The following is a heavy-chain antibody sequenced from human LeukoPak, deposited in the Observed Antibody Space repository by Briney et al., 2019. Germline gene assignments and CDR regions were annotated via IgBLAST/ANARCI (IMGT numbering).Heavy chain of an antibody. CDR1: GFTFSSYA. D-gene: IGHD3-9*01. J-gene: IGHJ4*02. V-gene: IGHV3-30*04. CDR2: ISYDGSNK. Sequence: GGSLRLSCAASGFTFSSYAMHWVHQAPGKGLEWVAVISYDGSNKYYADSVKGRFTISRDNSKNTLYLQMNGLRAEDTAVYYCAKDRAILTGFIDYWGQGTLVTVSS. CDR3: AKDRAILTGFIDY.